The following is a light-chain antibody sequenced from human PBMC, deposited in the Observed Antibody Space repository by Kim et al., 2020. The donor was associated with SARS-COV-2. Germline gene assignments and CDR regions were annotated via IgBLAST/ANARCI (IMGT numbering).Light chain of an antibody. J-gene: IGKJ5*01. V-gene: IGKV3-11*01. CDR2: DVS. CDR1: QSVSSY. Sequence: PGERVTLSCRASQSVSSYLAWYQQKRGQAPRLLLYDVSKRATGVPARFSGSGSGTDFTLTISSLEPEDFAVYYCQQRDNWPITFGQGTRLEIK. CDR3: QQRDNWPIT.